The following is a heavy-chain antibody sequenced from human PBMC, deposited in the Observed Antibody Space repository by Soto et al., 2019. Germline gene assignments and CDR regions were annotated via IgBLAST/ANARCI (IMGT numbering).Heavy chain of an antibody. CDR3: AREWSYSGNDF. V-gene: IGHV4-39*07. CDR2: MFYSGLT. D-gene: IGHD5-12*01. CDR1: GYSVSSSDYY. Sequence: SETLSLTCSVSGYSVSSSDYYWAWIRQPPGKGLEWIGSMFYSGLTYYNPSLKSRVTLSVDTSKNQFSLDLTSVTAADTAVYFCAREWSYSGNDFWGRGTLVTVSS. J-gene: IGHJ4*02.